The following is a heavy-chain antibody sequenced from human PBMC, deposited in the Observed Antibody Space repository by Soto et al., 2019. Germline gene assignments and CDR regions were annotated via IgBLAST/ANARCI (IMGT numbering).Heavy chain of an antibody. CDR1: GYSFTSYW. J-gene: IGHJ5*02. CDR3: ARRDGGYDNWFDP. V-gene: IGHV5-10-1*01. D-gene: IGHD5-12*01. Sequence: PGESLKISCKGSGYSFTSYWISWVRQMPGKGLEWMGRIDPSDSYTNYSPSFQGHVTISADKSISTAYLQWSSLKASDTAMYYCARRDGGYDNWFDPWGQGTLVTVSS. CDR2: IDPSDSYT.